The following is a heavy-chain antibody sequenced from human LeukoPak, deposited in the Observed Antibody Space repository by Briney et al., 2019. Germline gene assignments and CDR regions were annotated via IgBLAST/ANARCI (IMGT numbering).Heavy chain of an antibody. V-gene: IGHV3-53*01. D-gene: IGHD3-3*01. CDR1: GFTVSSNY. Sequence: GGSLRLSCAASGFTVSSNYMSWVRQAPGKGLEWVSVIYSGGSTYYADSVKGRFTISRDNSKNTLYLQMNGLRAEDTAVYYCARVGVGVSQYFQHWGQGTLVTVSS. CDR3: ARVGVGVSQYFQH. J-gene: IGHJ1*01. CDR2: IYSGGST.